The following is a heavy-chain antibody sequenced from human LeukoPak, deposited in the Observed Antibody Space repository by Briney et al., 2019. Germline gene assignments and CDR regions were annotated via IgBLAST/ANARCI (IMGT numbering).Heavy chain of an antibody. V-gene: IGHV3-33*08. CDR2: IWYDGSNK. Sequence: GRSLRLSCAASGFTFSSYAMHWVRQAPGKGLEWVAVIWYDGSNKYYADSVKGRFTISRDNSKNTLYLQMNSLRAEDTAVYYCAREGDYGAFDIWGQGTMVTVSS. CDR1: GFTFSSYA. CDR3: AREGDYGAFDI. J-gene: IGHJ3*02. D-gene: IGHD4-17*01.